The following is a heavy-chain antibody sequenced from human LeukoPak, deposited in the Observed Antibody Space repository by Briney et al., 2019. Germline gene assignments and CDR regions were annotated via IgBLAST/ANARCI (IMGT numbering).Heavy chain of an antibody. CDR2: IWYDGSNK. J-gene: IGHJ4*02. CDR1: GFTFSSYG. CDR3: ARGYWDSWYYFYY. V-gene: IGHV3-33*01. Sequence: GGSLRLSCAASGFTFSSYGMHWVRQAPGKGLEWVAVIWYDGSNKYYADSVKGRFTISRDNAKNSLYLQMTSLRAEDTAVYYSARGYWDSWYYFYYRGQVAPVTVAS. D-gene: IGHD1-7*01.